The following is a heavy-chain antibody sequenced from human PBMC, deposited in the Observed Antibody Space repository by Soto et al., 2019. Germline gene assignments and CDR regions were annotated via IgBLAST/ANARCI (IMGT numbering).Heavy chain of an antibody. CDR1: GGSISSSSYY. V-gene: IGHV4-39*01. CDR3: ARHEAARLFSY. J-gene: IGHJ4*02. Sequence: SETLSLTCTVSGGSISSSSYYWGWIRQPPGKGLEWIGSIDHSGSTYYNPSLKSRVTTSVDTSKNQFSLKLSSVTAADTAVYYCARHEAARLFSYWGQGTLVTVSS. CDR2: IDHSGST. D-gene: IGHD6-6*01.